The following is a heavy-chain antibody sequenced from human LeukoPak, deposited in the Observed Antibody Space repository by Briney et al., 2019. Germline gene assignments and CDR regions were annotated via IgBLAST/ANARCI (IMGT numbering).Heavy chain of an antibody. V-gene: IGHV4-61*01. CDR1: GGSVSSGSYY. D-gene: IGHD6-19*01. CDR3: ARVVPYSSGWYFDH. J-gene: IGHJ4*02. Sequence: SETLSLTCTVSGGSVSSGSYYWSWIRQPPGKGLEWLGYIYYSGSTNYNPSLKSRVTISVDTSKNQFSLNVSSVTAADTAVYYCARVVPYSSGWYFDHWGQGTLVTVSS. CDR2: IYYSGST.